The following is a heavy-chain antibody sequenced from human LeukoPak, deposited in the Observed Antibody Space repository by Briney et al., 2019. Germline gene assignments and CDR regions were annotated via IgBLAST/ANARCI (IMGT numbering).Heavy chain of an antibody. CDR1: GGTFSSYA. J-gene: IGHJ6*03. D-gene: IGHD2-21*02. V-gene: IGHV1-69*05. CDR2: IIPIFGTA. Sequence: EASVKVSCKASGGTFSSYAISWVRQAPGQGLEWMGGIIPIFGTANYAQKFQGRVTITTDESTSTAYMELSSLRSEDTAVYYCARDHPVTAKVNYYYYMDVWGEGTTVTVSS. CDR3: ARDHPVTAKVNYYYYMDV.